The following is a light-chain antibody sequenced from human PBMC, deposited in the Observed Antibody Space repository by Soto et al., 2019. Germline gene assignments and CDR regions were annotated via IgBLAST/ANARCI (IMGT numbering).Light chain of an antibody. CDR1: SSDVGSYNL. V-gene: IGLV2-23*01. CDR2: EGS. J-gene: IGLJ1*01. CDR3: CSYAGSSKV. Sequence: QSVLPQPAAVSGAPGPAITISCTGTSSDVGSYNLVSWYQQHPGKAPKLMIYEGSKRPSGVSNRFSGSKSGNTASLTISGLQAEDEADYYCCSYAGSSKVFGTGTKVTVL.